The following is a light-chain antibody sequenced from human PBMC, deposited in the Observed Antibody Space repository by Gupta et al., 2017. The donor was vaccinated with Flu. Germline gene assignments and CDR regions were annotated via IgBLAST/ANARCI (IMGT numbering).Light chain of an antibody. V-gene: IGLV1-40*01. J-gene: IGLJ3*02. Sequence: IGDEYFVPGYRQLPGKAPKLLIYGIRRRPSGVSNRFSGSKSGNTASLAIPGLQADDEAVYYCQSYDTSHNPGVFGGGTKLTVL. CDR2: GIR. CDR3: QSYDTSHNPGV. CDR1: IGDEYF.